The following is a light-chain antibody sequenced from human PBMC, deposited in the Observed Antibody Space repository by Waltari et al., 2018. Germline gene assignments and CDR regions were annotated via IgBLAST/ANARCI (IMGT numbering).Light chain of an antibody. CDR2: AAS. CDR3: QQSYKTPPLT. Sequence: CRASQSIASFLNWYQQKPGKAPKLLIYAASSLQSGVPSRLSASGSGTDFTLTISSLQPEDFATYYCQQSYKTPPLTFGGGTKVEMK. V-gene: IGKV1-39*01. CDR1: QSIASF. J-gene: IGKJ4*01.